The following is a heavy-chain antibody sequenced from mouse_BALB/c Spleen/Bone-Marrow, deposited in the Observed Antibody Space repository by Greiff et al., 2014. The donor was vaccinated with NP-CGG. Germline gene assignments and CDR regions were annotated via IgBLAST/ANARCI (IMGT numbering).Heavy chain of an antibody. Sequence: EVQLQQSGPELVKPGASVKMSCKASGYTFTSYLIHWVKQKPGQGLEWIGYITPYNDDTKYNEKFKGKATLTSDESSSTAYMELSSLTSEDSAVYYCARWGGTPYFDYWGQGTTLTVSS. J-gene: IGHJ2*01. CDR1: GYTFTSYL. CDR2: ITPYNDDT. CDR3: ARWGGTPYFDY. V-gene: IGHV1-14*01. D-gene: IGHD4-1*01.